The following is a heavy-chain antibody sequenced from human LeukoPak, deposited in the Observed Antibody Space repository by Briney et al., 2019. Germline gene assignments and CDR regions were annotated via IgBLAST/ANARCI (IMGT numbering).Heavy chain of an antibody. Sequence: ASVKVSCKASGYTFTGYYMHWVRQAPGQGLEWMGWINPNSGGTNYAQKFQGRVTMTRDTSISTAYMELSRLRSDDTAVYYCARDSSSWYVRYFDYWGQGTLVTVSS. CDR1: GYTFTGYY. CDR2: INPNSGGT. J-gene: IGHJ4*02. D-gene: IGHD6-13*01. CDR3: ARDSSSWYVRYFDY. V-gene: IGHV1-2*02.